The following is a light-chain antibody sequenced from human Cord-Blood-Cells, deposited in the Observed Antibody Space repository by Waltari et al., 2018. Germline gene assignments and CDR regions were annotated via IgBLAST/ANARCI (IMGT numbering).Light chain of an antibody. J-gene: IGLJ3*02. CDR2: GNS. CDR3: QSYDSSLSGWV. V-gene: IGLV1-40*01. CDR1: SSNIGAGYD. Sequence: QSVLTQPPSVSGAPGQRVTISCTGSSSNIGAGYDVHWYQQLPGTAPKLLIYGNSNRPSGLPDLFSGSKYGTSASLAITGLQAEDEADYYCQSYDSSLSGWVFGGGTKLTVL.